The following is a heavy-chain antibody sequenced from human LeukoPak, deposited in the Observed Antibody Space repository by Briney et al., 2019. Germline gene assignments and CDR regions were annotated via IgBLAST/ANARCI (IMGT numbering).Heavy chain of an antibody. CDR2: IWYDGSNK. J-gene: IGHJ4*02. D-gene: IGHD3-9*01. Sequence: GGPLRLSCAASGFTFSSYGMHWVRQAPGKGLEWVSAIWYDGSNKYYADSVKGRFTISRDNSKNTLYLQMNSLRAEDTAVYYCARDGGLYDILSGPHLLDYWGQGTLVTVSS. CDR3: ARDGGLYDILSGPHLLDY. CDR1: GFTFSSYG. V-gene: IGHV3-33*01.